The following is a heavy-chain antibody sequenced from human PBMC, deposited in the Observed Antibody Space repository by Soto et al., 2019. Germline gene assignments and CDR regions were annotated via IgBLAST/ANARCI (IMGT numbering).Heavy chain of an antibody. CDR3: ARSTTVTTRLDY. CDR1: GGSISSGGYY. V-gene: IGHV4-31*03. J-gene: IGHJ4*02. D-gene: IGHD4-4*01. Sequence: QVQLQESGPGLVKPSQTLSLTCTVSGGSISSGGYYWSWIRQHPGKGLEWIGYIYYSGSTYYNPSLKIRVTISVDTSKNQFSLKLSSVTAADTAVYYCARSTTVTTRLDYWGQGTLVTVSS. CDR2: IYYSGST.